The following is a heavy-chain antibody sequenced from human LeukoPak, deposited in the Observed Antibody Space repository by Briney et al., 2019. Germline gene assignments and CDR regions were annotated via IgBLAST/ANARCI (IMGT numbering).Heavy chain of an antibody. Sequence: SETLSLTCAVYGGSFSGYYWSWIRQPPGKGLEWIGEINHSGNTNYDPSLKSRITMSVDTSKNQFSLKLSSVTAADTAVYYCARDRGSGWYVYWGQGTLVTVSS. J-gene: IGHJ4*02. V-gene: IGHV4-34*10. CDR3: ARDRGSGWYVY. CDR1: GGSFSGYY. D-gene: IGHD6-19*01. CDR2: INHSGNT.